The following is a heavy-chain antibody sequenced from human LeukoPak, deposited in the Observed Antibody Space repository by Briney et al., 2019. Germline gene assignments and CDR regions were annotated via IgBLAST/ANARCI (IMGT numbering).Heavy chain of an antibody. CDR3: AREVIMITFGGAPGWFDP. Sequence: GASVKVSCKASGYTFTSYHINWVRQATGQGLEWMGWMNPNSGNTGYAQKFQGRVTVTRNTSISTAYMELSSLRSEDTAVYYCAREVIMITFGGAPGWFDPWGQGTLVTVSS. V-gene: IGHV1-8*01. CDR2: MNPNSGNT. CDR1: GYTFTSYH. J-gene: IGHJ5*02. D-gene: IGHD3-16*01.